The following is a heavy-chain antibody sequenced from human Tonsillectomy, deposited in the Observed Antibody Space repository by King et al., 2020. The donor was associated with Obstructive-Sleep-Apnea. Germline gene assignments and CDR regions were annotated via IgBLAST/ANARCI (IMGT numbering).Heavy chain of an antibody. CDR3: AQXXGXXRXGXXXFHH. V-gene: IGHV3-30*18. CDR1: GFTFSSYG. Sequence: VQLVESGGGVVQPGRSLRLSCVASGFTFSSYGMHWVRQVPGGGLEWVAVISYDGSNKYYTDSVKGRFTISRDDSKNTLYLQMSSLRSEDTAVYYCAQXXGXXRXGXXXFHHXXXGTL. J-gene: IGHJ1*01. CDR2: ISYDGSNK.